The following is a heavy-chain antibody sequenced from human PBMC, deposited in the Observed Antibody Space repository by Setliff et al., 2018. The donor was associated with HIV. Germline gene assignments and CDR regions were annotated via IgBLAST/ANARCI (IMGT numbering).Heavy chain of an antibody. CDR2: IIPNFGTA. CDR3: ARGVLRRYYHGSATYYKGGDLDY. V-gene: IGHV1-69*13. J-gene: IGHJ4*02. CDR1: RGTFTGDA. D-gene: IGHD3-10*01. Sequence: ASVKVSCKASRGTFTGDAFTWVRQAPGQGLEWMGGIIPNFGTAYYAQKFQGRVSITADESTSTAYMQLTSLRSEDTAVYYCARGVLRRYYHGSATYYKGGDLDYWGQGTLVTVSS.